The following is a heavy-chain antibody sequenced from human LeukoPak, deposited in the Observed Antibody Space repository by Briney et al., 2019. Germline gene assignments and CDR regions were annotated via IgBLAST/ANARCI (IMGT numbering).Heavy chain of an antibody. CDR2: IYSGGST. V-gene: IGHV3-53*04. CDR1: GFTFXSNY. CDR3: ARDRDFDY. J-gene: IGHJ4*02. Sequence: SLRLSCAAXGFTFXSNYMSWVRQAPGKGLEWVSVIYSGGSTYYSDSVKGRFTISRHNSKNTLYLQMNSLRAEDTAVYYCARDRDFDYWGQGTLVTVSS.